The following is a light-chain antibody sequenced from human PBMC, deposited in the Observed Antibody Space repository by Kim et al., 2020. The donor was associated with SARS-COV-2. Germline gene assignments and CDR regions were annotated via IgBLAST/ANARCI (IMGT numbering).Light chain of an antibody. CDR1: SSDVGGYNY. V-gene: IGLV2-14*03. CDR3: SSYTSSSTRV. Sequence: SALTQPASVSGSPGQSITISCTGTSSDVGGYNYVSWYQQHPGKAPKLMIYDVSNRPSGVSNRFSGSKSGNTASLTISGLQAEDEADYYCSSYTSSSTRVFGGGTQRPVL. J-gene: IGLJ3*02. CDR2: DVS.